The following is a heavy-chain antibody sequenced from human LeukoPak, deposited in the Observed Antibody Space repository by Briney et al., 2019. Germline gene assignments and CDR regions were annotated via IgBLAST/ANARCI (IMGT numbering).Heavy chain of an antibody. Sequence: GGSLRLSCAASGFTFNNYGMHWVRQAPGKGLEWVAVISHDGSNKYYADSVKGRFTISRDNSKNTLYMQMNSLRAEDTAVYYCASLYDYADYWGQGTLVTVSS. J-gene: IGHJ4*02. D-gene: IGHD3-16*01. CDR2: ISHDGSNK. V-gene: IGHV3-30*19. CDR3: ASLYDYADY. CDR1: GFTFNNYG.